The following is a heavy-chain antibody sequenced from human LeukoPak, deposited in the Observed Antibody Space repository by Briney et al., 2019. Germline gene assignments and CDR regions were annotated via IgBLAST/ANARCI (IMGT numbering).Heavy chain of an antibody. CDR2: IKSKTDGGTT. Sequence: PGGSLRLSCAASGFTVSNNYMSWVRQAPGKGLEWVGRIKSKTDGGTTDYAAPVKGRFTISRDDSKNTLYLQMNSLKTEDTAVYYCTTPGILRYFDWLPYMDVWGKGTTVTVSS. D-gene: IGHD3-9*01. J-gene: IGHJ6*03. CDR1: GFTVSNNY. V-gene: IGHV3-15*01. CDR3: TTPGILRYFDWLPYMDV.